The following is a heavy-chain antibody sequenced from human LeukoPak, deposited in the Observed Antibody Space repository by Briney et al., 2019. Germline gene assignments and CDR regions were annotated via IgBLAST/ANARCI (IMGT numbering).Heavy chain of an antibody. D-gene: IGHD1-7*01. CDR2: IFPTGST. CDR3: ARMAGRTLDH. J-gene: IGHJ4*02. V-gene: IGHV4-30-2*01. CDR1: GGSISTIGYS. Sequence: PSQTLSLTCAVSGGSISTIGYSWSWIRRPPGKGLEWIVYIFPTGSTSYSPSLKSRVTISLDRSKNLFSMTLNSVTAADTAVYYCARMAGRTLDHWGQGTLVTVSS.